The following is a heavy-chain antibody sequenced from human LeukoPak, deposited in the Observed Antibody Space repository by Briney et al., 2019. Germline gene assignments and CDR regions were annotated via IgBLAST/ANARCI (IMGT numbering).Heavy chain of an antibody. V-gene: IGHV3-30-3*01. CDR3: TGYNWFDP. CDR2: ISYDGSNK. CDR1: RFTFSNYW. J-gene: IGHJ5*02. D-gene: IGHD6-13*01. Sequence: GGSLRLSCVASRFTFSNYWMSWVRQAPGKGLEWVAVISYDGSNKYYADSVKGRFTISRDNSKNTLYLQMNSLRAEDTAVYYCTGYNWFDPWGQGTLVSVSS.